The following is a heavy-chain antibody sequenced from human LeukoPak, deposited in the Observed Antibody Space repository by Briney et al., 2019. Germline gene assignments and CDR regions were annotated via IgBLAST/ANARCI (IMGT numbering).Heavy chain of an antibody. CDR2: IYYSGST. D-gene: IGHD6-13*01. CDR3: ARRDSSSWYQEDWFDP. CDR1: GGSISSYY. J-gene: IGHJ5*02. Sequence: SETLSLTCPVSGGSISSYYWSWIRQPPGKGLEWIGYIYYSGSTNYNPSLKSRVTISVDTSKNQFSLKLSSVTAADTAVYYCARRDSSSWYQEDWFDPWGQGTLVTVSS. V-gene: IGHV4-59*01.